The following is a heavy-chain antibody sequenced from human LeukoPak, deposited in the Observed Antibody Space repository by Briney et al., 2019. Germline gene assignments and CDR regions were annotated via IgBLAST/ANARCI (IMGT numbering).Heavy chain of an antibody. CDR3: ARDRSVDFFDF. Sequence: PGGSLRLSCAASGFTFKNYGMHWVRQAPGKGLEWVAVIWYDGSNKYYADSVKGRFTISRDNSKNTLYLQMNTLRAEDTAIYYCARDRSVDFFDFWGQGTLVTVSS. J-gene: IGHJ4*02. CDR2: IWYDGSNK. CDR1: GFTFKNYG. D-gene: IGHD5-12*01. V-gene: IGHV3-33*01.